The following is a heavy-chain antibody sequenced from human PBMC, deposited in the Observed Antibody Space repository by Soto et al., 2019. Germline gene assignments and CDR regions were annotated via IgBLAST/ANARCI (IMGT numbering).Heavy chain of an antibody. D-gene: IGHD3-3*01. V-gene: IGHV4-4*07. CDR3: ARGQRFSDSFDP. CDR1: GGAISGYY. CDR2: IYSSGGT. Sequence: ETLSLTCTVSGGAISGYYWTWIRQSAGKGLEWIGRIYSSGGTKYNPSLQSRVTMSLDTSKNQFSLRLSSVTAADTAVYYCARGQRFSDSFDPWGQGTLVTVSS. J-gene: IGHJ5*02.